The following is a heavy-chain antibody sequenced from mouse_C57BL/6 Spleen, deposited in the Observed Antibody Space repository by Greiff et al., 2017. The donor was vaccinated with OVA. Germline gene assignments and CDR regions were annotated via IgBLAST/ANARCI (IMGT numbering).Heavy chain of an antibody. J-gene: IGHJ4*01. CDR3: ARGGFFYAMDY. V-gene: IGHV1-50*01. CDR1: GYTFTSYW. CDR2: IDPYDSYT. Sequence: QVQLQQPGAELVKPGASVKLSCKASGYTFTSYWMQWVKQRPGQGLEWIGEIDPYDSYTNYNQKFKGKATLTVDTSSSTAYMELSSLTSEDSAVYYCARGGFFYAMDYWGQGTSVTVSS. D-gene: IGHD1-1*02.